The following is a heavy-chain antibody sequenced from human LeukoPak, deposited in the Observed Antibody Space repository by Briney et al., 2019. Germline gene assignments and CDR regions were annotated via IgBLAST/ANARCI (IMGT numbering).Heavy chain of an antibody. J-gene: IGHJ6*03. V-gene: IGHV4-59*12. CDR3: AREEVVVAAGHYYYYMDV. Sequence: KPSETLSLTCTVSGGSISSYYWSWIRQPPGKGLEWIGYIYYSGSTNYNPSLKSRVTMSVDTSKNQFSLKLSSVTAADTAVYYCAREEVVVAAGHYYYYMDVWGKGTTVTISS. D-gene: IGHD2-15*01. CDR1: GGSISSYY. CDR2: IYYSGST.